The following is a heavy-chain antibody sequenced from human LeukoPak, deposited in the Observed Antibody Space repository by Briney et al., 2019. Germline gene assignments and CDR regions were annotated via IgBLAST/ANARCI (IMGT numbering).Heavy chain of an antibody. V-gene: IGHV3-74*01. CDR1: GFTFSSYA. J-gene: IGHJ6*03. Sequence: SGGSLRLSCAASGFTFSSYAMSWVRQAPGKGLVWVSRINSDGSSTSYADSVKGRFTISRDNAKNTLYLQMNSLRAEDTAVYYCARVWQPHPLQEYYYYYMDVWGKGTTVTVSS. CDR3: ARVWQPHPLQEYYYYYMDV. D-gene: IGHD3-16*01. CDR2: INSDGSST.